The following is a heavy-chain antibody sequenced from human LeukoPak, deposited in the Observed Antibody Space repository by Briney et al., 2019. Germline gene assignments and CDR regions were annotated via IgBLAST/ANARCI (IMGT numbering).Heavy chain of an antibody. CDR1: GGTFSSYA. CDR3: ARGRDGYGVFIDY. J-gene: IGHJ4*02. Sequence: SVKVSCKASGGTFSSYAISWVRQAPGQGLEWMGRIIPILGMANYAQKFQGRVTITADKSTSTAYMELSSLRSEDTAVYYCARGRDGYGVFIDYWGQGTLVTVSS. D-gene: IGHD5-12*01. CDR2: IIPILGMA. V-gene: IGHV1-69*04.